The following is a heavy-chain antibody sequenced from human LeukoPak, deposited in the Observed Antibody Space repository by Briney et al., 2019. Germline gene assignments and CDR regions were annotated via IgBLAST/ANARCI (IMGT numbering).Heavy chain of an antibody. CDR3: ARQGSYRSGWSIDY. J-gene: IGHJ4*02. CDR1: GGSISSSSYY. D-gene: IGHD6-19*01. Sequence: SETLSLTCTVSGGSISSSSYYWGWIRQPPGKGLEWIGSIDYSGSTYEDPSLKSRVTMSVATSKSQFSLKLRSVTAADTAVYYCARQGSYRSGWSIDYWGQGTLVTVPS. V-gene: IGHV4-39*01. CDR2: IDYSGST.